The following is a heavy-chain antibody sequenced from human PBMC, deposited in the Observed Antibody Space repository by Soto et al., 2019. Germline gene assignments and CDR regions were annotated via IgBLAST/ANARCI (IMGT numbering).Heavy chain of an antibody. J-gene: IGHJ4*02. Sequence: QVQLVESGGGVVQPGRSLRLSCAASGFTFSSYAMHWVRQAPGKGLEWVAVISYDGSNKYYADSVKGRFTISRDNSKNTLYLQMNSLRAEDTAVYYCARDLVPPYYFDYWGQGTLVTVSS. CDR2: ISYDGSNK. CDR1: GFTFSSYA. CDR3: ARDLVPPYYFDY. V-gene: IGHV3-30-3*01.